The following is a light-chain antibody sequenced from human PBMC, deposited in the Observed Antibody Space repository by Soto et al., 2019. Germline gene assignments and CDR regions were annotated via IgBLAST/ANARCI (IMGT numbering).Light chain of an antibody. J-gene: IGLJ2*01. CDR3: SSYAGSNNFHVV. CDR2: EVS. Sequence: QSVLTQPPSASGSPGQSITISCTGTSSDVGGYNYVSWYQQHPGKAPKLMIYEVSKRPSGVPDRFSGSKSGNKASLTVSGLQAEDEADYYYSSYAGSNNFHVVFGGGTKVTV. V-gene: IGLV2-8*01. CDR1: SSDVGGYNY.